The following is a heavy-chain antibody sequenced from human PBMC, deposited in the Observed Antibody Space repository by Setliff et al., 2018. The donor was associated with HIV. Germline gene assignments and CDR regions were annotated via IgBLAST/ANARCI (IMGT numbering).Heavy chain of an antibody. CDR2: IYTSGSTSGST. D-gene: IGHD5-12*01. CDR1: GGSISRGDCY. Sequence: SETLSLTCTVSGGSISRGDCYWNWIRQPAGKGLEWIGHIYTSGSTSGSTNYNPSLKSRVTISVDTSKNQFSLKLSSVPAADTAVYYCARSVRGHDYYWGQGTPVTVSS. V-gene: IGHV4-61*09. CDR3: ARSVRGHDYY. J-gene: IGHJ4*02.